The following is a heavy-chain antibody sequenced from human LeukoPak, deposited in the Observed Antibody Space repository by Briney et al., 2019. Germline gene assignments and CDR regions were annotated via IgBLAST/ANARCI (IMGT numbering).Heavy chain of an antibody. CDR3: AKISGYSSGWTEDY. CDR2: ISGSGGST. D-gene: IGHD6-19*01. Sequence: GGSLRLSCAASGFTFSSYAMSWVRQAPGKGLEWVSAISGSGGSTYYADSVKGRFTISRDNSKNTLYLQMNSLRAEDTAVYYCAKISGYSSGWTEDYWGQGTLVTVFS. V-gene: IGHV3-23*01. J-gene: IGHJ4*02. CDR1: GFTFSSYA.